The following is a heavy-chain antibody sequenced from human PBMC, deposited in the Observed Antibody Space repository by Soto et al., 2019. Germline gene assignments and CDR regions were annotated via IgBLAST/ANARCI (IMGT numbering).Heavy chain of an antibody. Sequence: SQTLSLTCAISGDSVSSNSATWKWIRQSPSRGLEWLGRTYYRSKWYSDYAVSVKSRITTNPDTSKNQLSLQLNSVTPEDTAVYYCARAAYSGSYQGYFDYWGQGTLVTVSS. CDR3: ARAAYSGSYQGYFDY. D-gene: IGHD1-26*01. CDR2: TYYRSKWYS. V-gene: IGHV6-1*01. CDR1: GDSVSSNSAT. J-gene: IGHJ4*02.